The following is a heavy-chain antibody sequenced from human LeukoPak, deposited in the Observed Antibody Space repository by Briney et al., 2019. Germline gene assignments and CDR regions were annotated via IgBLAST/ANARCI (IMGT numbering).Heavy chain of an antibody. CDR3: ARTVGGSYWYY. CDR2: INHSGST. Sequence: ETLSLTCAVYGGSFSGYYWSWIRQPPGKGLEWIGEINHSGSTNYNPSLKSRVTISVDTSKNQFSLKLSSVTAADTAVYYCARTVGGSYWYYWGQGTLVTVSS. V-gene: IGHV4-34*01. CDR1: GGSFSGYY. D-gene: IGHD1-26*01. J-gene: IGHJ4*02.